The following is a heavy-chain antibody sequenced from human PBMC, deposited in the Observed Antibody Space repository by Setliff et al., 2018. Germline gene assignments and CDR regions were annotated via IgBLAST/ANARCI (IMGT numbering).Heavy chain of an antibody. CDR3: SRLVRYCTRTSCQRASGDDF. CDR1: GYTFTNYA. J-gene: IGHJ4*02. CDR2: ISAYSGNT. Sequence: ASVKVSCKASGYTFTNYAINWVRQAPGQGLEWVGWISAYSGNTYYAQKFQGRVTMTTDTSTATAYLELRSLRSDDTAVYYCSRLVRYCTRTSCQRASGDDFWGQGTLVTVSS. D-gene: IGHD2-2*01. V-gene: IGHV1-18*01.